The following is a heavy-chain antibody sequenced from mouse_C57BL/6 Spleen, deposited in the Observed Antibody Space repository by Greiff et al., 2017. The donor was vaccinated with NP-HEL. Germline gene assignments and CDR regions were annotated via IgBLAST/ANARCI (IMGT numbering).Heavy chain of an antibody. CDR1: GYTFTDYE. CDR3: TSLGDYDGFAY. D-gene: IGHD2-4*01. V-gene: IGHV1-15*01. Sequence: VQLVESGAELVRPGASVTLSCKASGYTFTDYEMHWVKQTPVHGLEWIGAIDPETGGTAYNQKFKGKAILTADKSSSTAYMELRSLTSEDSAVYYCTSLGDYDGFAYWGQGTLVTVSA. J-gene: IGHJ3*01. CDR2: IDPETGGT.